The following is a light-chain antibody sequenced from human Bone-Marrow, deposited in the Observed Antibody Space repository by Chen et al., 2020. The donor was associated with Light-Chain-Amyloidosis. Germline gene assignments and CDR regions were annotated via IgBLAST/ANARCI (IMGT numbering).Light chain of an antibody. J-gene: IGKJ4*01. V-gene: IGKV3-20*01. CDR2: GAS. Sequence: EIVLTQSPGTLSLSPGDRATLSCRASQRVGSSYLAWYQQKPGQAPRLLIYGASNRATGIPDRFSGSGSGTDFTLTISRLEPEDFAVYYCQKYGRSLAFGGGAKVEIK. CDR1: QRVGSSY. CDR3: QKYGRSLA.